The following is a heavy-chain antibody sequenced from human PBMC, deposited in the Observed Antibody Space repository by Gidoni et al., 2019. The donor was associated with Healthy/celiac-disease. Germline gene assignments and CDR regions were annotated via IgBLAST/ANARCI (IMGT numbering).Heavy chain of an antibody. Sequence: QVQLVDAGGGLVKPGGSLRLSCAGYGFTFRDYYMSWIRQAPGKGLEWFSYISSSGRTIYYADSVKGRFTISRYNAKNSLYLQMNSLRAEDTAVYYCARDAVGMDVWGQGTTVTVSS. V-gene: IGHV3-11*01. CDR3: ARDAVGMDV. CDR2: ISSSGRTI. J-gene: IGHJ6*02. CDR1: GFTFRDYY.